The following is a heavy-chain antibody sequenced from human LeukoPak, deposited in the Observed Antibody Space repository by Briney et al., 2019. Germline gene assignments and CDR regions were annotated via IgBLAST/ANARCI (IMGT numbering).Heavy chain of an antibody. Sequence: GGSLRLSCAASRFTFTTYSMNWVRQAPGKGLEWVSSISTSSSYIYYADSVKGRFTISRDNSKNTLYLQMNSLRAEDTAVYYCAKRPPTYSSGWYGNYFDYWGQGTLVTVSS. CDR1: RFTFTTYS. J-gene: IGHJ4*02. D-gene: IGHD6-19*01. CDR2: ISTSSSYI. V-gene: IGHV3-21*04. CDR3: AKRPPTYSSGWYGNYFDY.